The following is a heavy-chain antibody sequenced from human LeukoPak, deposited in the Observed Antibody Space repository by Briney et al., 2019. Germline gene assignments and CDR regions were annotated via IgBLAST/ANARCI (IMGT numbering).Heavy chain of an antibody. CDR3: ARGTEQFDY. J-gene: IGHJ4*02. V-gene: IGHV3-7*01. Sequence: GGSLRLSCADSGFTFSSYWMSWVRQAPGKGLEWVANIKQDGSEKQYVDSVKGRFTISRDNAKNSLYLQMNSLRGEDTAVYYCARGTEQFDYWGQGTLVTVSS. CDR1: GFTFSSYW. D-gene: IGHD1-1*01. CDR2: IKQDGSEK.